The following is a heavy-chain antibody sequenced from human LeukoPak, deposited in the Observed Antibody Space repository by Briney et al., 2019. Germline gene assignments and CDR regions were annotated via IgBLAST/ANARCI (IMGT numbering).Heavy chain of an antibody. CDR3: TTQYYYDSSGYYAIFDY. Sequence: GGSLRLSCAASGFTFSNAWMSWVRQAPGKGLEWVGRIKSKTDGGITDYAAPVKGRFTISRDDSKNTLYMQMNSLKTEDTAVYYCTTQYYYDSSGYYAIFDYWGQGTLVTVSS. V-gene: IGHV3-15*01. D-gene: IGHD3-22*01. CDR2: IKSKTDGGIT. J-gene: IGHJ4*02. CDR1: GFTFSNAW.